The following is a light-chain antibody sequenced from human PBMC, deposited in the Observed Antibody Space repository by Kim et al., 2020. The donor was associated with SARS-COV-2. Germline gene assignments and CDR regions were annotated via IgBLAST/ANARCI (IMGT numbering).Light chain of an antibody. J-gene: IGKJ2*01. CDR1: QSISSW. Sequence: SSSVGDRVTITCRASQSISSWLAWYQQKPGKAPKLLIYDASSLESGVPSRFSGSGSGAEFTLTISSLQPDDSATYYCQHYSSYPYTFGQGTKLEI. CDR2: DAS. CDR3: QHYSSYPYT. V-gene: IGKV1-5*01.